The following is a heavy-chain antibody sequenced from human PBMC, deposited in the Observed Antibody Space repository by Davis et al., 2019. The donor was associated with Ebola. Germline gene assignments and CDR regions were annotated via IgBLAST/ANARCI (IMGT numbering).Heavy chain of an antibody. V-gene: IGHV4-59*11. J-gene: IGHJ4*02. CDR1: SVSISSHY. CDR3: ARDQKGDGYAGLDY. D-gene: IGHD5-24*01. CDR2: ISHSGNT. Sequence: PGGSLRLSCTVSSVSISSHYWSWIRQPPGKGLEWIAYISHSGNTFYNPSLKSRVTMSVDTSNNQFSLKLSSVTAADTAVYYCARDQKGDGYAGLDYWGQGTLVTVSS.